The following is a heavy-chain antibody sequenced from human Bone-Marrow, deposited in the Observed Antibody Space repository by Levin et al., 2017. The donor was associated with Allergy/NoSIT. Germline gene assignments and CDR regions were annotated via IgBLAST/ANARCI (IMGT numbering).Heavy chain of an antibody. J-gene: IGHJ4*02. CDR3: TTERATVTTEYYFDY. V-gene: IGHV3-15*07. CDR1: GFTFSNAW. CDR2: IKSKTDGGTT. Sequence: GGSLRLSCAASGFTFSNAWMNWVRQAPGKGLEWVGRIKSKTDGGTTDYAAPVKGRFTISRDDSKNTLYLQMNSLKTEDTAVYYCTTERATVTTEYYFDYWGQGTLVTVSS. D-gene: IGHD4-17*01.